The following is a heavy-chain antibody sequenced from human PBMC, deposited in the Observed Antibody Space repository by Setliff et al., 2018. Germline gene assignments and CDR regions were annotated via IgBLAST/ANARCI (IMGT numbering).Heavy chain of an antibody. CDR3: ARHNCYDA. D-gene: IGHD3-22*01. Sequence: GESLKISCKGSGYSFANYWIAWVRQMPGKGLEWMGIIYPGDSNVRYSPSFQGQVTIAADKSTSTAYLQWSSLKASDTAIYYCARHNCYDAWGQGTLVTVSS. V-gene: IGHV5-51*01. J-gene: IGHJ5*02. CDR2: IYPGDSNV. CDR1: GYSFANYW.